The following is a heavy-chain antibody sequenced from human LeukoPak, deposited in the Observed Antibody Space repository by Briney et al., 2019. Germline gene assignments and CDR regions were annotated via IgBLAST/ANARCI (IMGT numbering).Heavy chain of an antibody. D-gene: IGHD3-22*01. CDR1: GFTFSSYA. Sequence: GGPLRLSCAASGFTFSSYAMSWVRQAPGKGLEWVSAISGSGGSTFYADSVKGRFTISRDDSKNTLCLQMNSLRAEDTAVYYCAKDGYYDTLRAFDIWGQGTMVTVSS. CDR3: AKDGYYDTLRAFDI. CDR2: ISGSGGST. J-gene: IGHJ3*02. V-gene: IGHV3-23*01.